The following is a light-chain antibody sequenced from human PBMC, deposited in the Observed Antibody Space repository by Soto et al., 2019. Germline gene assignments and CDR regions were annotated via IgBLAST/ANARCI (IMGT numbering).Light chain of an antibody. CDR3: QPYNNWART. V-gene: IGKV3-15*01. CDR2: GAS. Sequence: EIVMTQSPATLSVSPGERATLSCRASQSVSNNLAWYRQKPGQAPRLLIYGASTRATGIPARFIGSGSRTEFTLTISSLQSEDFAVYYCQPYNNWARTFGQGPKVDIK. CDR1: QSVSNN. J-gene: IGKJ1*01.